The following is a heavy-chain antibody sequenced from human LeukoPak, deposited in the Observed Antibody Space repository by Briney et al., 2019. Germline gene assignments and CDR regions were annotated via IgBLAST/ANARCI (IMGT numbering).Heavy chain of an antibody. Sequence: SETLSLTCTVSGDSISSYYWSWIRQPPGKGLEWIGEINHSGSTNYNPSLKSRVTISVDTSKNQFSLKLSSVTAADTAVYYCARGFYYYGMDVWGQGTTVTVSS. J-gene: IGHJ6*02. CDR2: INHSGST. CDR1: GDSISSYY. V-gene: IGHV4-34*01. CDR3: ARGFYYYGMDV.